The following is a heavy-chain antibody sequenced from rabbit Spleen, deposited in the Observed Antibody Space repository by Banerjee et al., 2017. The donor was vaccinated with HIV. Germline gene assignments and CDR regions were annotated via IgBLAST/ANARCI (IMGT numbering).Heavy chain of an antibody. CDR2: IHAGSGDIT. J-gene: IGHJ4*01. CDR1: GFSFSTTYY. Sequence: QSLEESGGDLVQPEGSLTLTCTASGFSFSTTYYMCWVRQAPGKGLEWIACIHAGSGDITYYASWAKGRFTISKSTSLNTVTLQMTSLTAADTATYFCTRILNGAPWYFDLWGPGTLVTV. CDR3: TRILNGAPWYFDL. D-gene: IGHD2-1*01. V-gene: IGHV1S40*01.